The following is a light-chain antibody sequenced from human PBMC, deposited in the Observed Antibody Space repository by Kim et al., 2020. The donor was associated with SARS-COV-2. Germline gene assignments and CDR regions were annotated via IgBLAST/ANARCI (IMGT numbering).Light chain of an antibody. V-gene: IGLV3-1*01. CDR2: QDT. Sequence: SYELTQPPSLSVSPGQTASITCSGDELGDRYVFWYQHKPGQSPTLVIYQDTRRPSGIPERFSGSNSGNTATLTISETQAVDEADYYCQTWDSRTAVFGGGTKVTVL. J-gene: IGLJ2*01. CDR3: QTWDSRTAV. CDR1: ELGDRY.